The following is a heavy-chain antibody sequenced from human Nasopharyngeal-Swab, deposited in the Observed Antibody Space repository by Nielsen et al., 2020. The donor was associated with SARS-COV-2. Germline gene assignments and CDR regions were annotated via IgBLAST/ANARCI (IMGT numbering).Heavy chain of an antibody. V-gene: IGHV3-64D*06. D-gene: IGHD3-10*01. CDR3: VKEGRFGELNY. Sequence: GESLKISCSASGFTFSSYAMHWVRQASGKGLEYVSAISSNGGSTYYADSVKGRFTISRDNSKNTLYLQMSSLRAEDTAVYYCVKEGRFGELNYWGQGTLVTVSS. CDR1: GFTFSSYA. J-gene: IGHJ4*02. CDR2: ISSNGGST.